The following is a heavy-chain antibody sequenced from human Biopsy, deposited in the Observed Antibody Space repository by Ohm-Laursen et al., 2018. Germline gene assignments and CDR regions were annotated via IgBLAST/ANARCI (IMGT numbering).Heavy chain of an antibody. D-gene: IGHD1-26*01. CDR3: ARDALGGGSYRFFY. CDR2: IIPIFGTA. CDR1: GGTSTNYA. V-gene: IGHV1-69*01. J-gene: IGHJ4*02. Sequence: SSVNVSCKASGGTSTNYAISWVRQAPGQGLEWMGGIIPIFGTANYAQKFQGRVTITADESTSTAYMELSSLRSDDTAVYYCARDALGGGSYRFFYWGQGSLVTVSS.